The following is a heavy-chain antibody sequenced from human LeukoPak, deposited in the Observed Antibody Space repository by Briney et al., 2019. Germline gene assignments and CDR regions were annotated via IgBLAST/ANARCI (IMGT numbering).Heavy chain of an antibody. V-gene: IGHV3-23*01. J-gene: IGHJ5*02. Sequence: GGSLRLSCAASGFTFSNYGLSWVRQAPGKGLEWVSGISGSGDSTYYADSVKGRFTISRDNSRNTLFLQMSSLGAEDTAVYYCAQDQAPHISWGRGTLVTVSS. CDR2: ISGSGDST. CDR3: AQDQAPHIS. CDR1: GFTFSNYG. D-gene: IGHD3-3*02.